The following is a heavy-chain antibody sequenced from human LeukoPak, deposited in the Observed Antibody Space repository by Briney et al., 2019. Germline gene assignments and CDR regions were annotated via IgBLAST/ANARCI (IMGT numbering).Heavy chain of an antibody. V-gene: IGHV1-69*05. D-gene: IGHD4-17*01. J-gene: IGHJ1*01. CDR2: IIPIFGTA. CDR1: GGTFISYA. Sequence: SVKVSCKASGGTFISYAISWVRQAPGQGLEWMGGIIPIFGTANYAQKFQGRVTITTDESTSTAYMELSSLRSEDTAVYYCASSYGDLKYFQHWGQGTLVTVSS. CDR3: ASSYGDLKYFQH.